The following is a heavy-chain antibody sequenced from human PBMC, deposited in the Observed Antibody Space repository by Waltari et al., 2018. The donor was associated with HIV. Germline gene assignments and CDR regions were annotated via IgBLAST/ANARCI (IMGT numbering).Heavy chain of an antibody. D-gene: IGHD2-2*01. V-gene: IGHV3-48*03. CDR1: GFTFSGHG. J-gene: IGHJ4*02. Sequence: EVQLVESGGDLIQPGGSLKLSCATSGFTFSGHGMNWVRQAPGKGLEWVSHMNFDGRDIYYSDAVKGRFTVSRDNTKKSVYLQMNSLRVEDTAVYFCARDFEYASDYWGQGTLVTVSS. CDR3: ARDFEYASDY. CDR2: MNFDGRDI.